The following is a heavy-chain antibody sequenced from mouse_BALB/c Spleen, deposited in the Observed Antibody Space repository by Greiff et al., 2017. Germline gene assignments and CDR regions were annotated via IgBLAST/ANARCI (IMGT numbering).Heavy chain of an antibody. CDR2: IDPENGDT. CDR1: GFTFTDYY. Sequence: VQLQQSGAELVRSGASVKLSCTASGFTFTDYYMHWVQQRPEQGLEWIGWIDPENGDTEYAPKFQGKATITADTSSNTAYLQLSSLTSEDTAVYYCNCDYGGLAYWGQGTLVTVSA. CDR3: NCDYGGLAY. D-gene: IGHD2-4*01. J-gene: IGHJ3*01. V-gene: IGHV14-4*02.